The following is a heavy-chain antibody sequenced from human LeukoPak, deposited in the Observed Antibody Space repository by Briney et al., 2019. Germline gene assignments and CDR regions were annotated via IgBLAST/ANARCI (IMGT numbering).Heavy chain of an antibody. D-gene: IGHD3-9*01. CDR3: ARHRYFYFDL. J-gene: IGHJ4*02. Sequence: AGGSLRLSCAASGFTFSLHYMGWVRQAPGKGLEWVANIKEDGSDTFYVESVKGRFTIFRDNAKNSVYLRMNILRAEDTAVYYCARHRYFYFDLWGQGTLVNVSS. V-gene: IGHV3-7*01. CDR2: IKEDGSDT. CDR1: GFTFSLHY.